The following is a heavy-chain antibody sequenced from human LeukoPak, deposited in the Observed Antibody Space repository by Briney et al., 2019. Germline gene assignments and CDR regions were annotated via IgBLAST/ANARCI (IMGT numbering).Heavy chain of an antibody. CDR1: GYTFTGYY. D-gene: IGHD3-22*01. Sequence: ASVKVSCKASGYTFTGYYMHWVRQAPGQGLEWTGWINPNSGGTNYAQKFQGRVTMTRDTSISTAYMELSRLRSDDTAVYYCARHGYYDSSGSYYFDYWGQGTLVTVSS. CDR3: ARHGYYDSSGSYYFDY. CDR2: INPNSGGT. V-gene: IGHV1-2*02. J-gene: IGHJ4*02.